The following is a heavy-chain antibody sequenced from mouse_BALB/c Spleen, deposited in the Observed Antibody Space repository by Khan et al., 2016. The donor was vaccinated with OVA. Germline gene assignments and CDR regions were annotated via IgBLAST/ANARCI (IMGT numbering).Heavy chain of an antibody. CDR3: TRGGYWFAD. Sequence: VQLQQPGPVLARPGASVKMSCKASGYSFTSYWMHWVKQRPGQGLEWIGAIYPGNSDTNYNQKFKGKSKLTADTSSSTANLELSSLPNEDSAGYYCTRGGYWFADWGQGTLVSVSA. CDR2: IYPGNSDT. J-gene: IGHJ3*01. CDR1: GYSFTSYW. V-gene: IGHV1-5*01. D-gene: IGHD2-2*01.